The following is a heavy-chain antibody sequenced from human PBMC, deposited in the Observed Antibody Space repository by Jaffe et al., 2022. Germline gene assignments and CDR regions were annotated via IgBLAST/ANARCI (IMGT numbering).Heavy chain of an antibody. CDR2: ISYDGSNK. CDR1: GFTFSSYG. J-gene: IGHJ4*02. CDR3: AKDYPTYYDILTGYSDFDY. D-gene: IGHD3-9*01. V-gene: IGHV3-30*18. Sequence: QVQLVESGGGVVQPGRSLRLSCAASGFTFSSYGMHWVRQAPGKGLEWVAVISYDGSNKYYADSVKGRFTISRDNSKNTLYLQMNSLRAEDTAVYYCAKDYPTYYDILTGYSDFDYWGQGTLVTVSS.